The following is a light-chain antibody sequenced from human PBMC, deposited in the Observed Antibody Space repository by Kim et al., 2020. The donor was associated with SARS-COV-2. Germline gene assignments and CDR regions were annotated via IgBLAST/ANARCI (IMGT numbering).Light chain of an antibody. CDR1: SGDIGNYNL. V-gene: IGLV2-23*02. J-gene: IGLJ1*01. CDR2: EVS. Sequence: QSALTQPASVSGSPGQSITISCTGTSGDIGNYNLVSWYQQHPGKAPKVMISEVSKRPSGVSNRFSGSKSGNTASLTISGLQAEDEAEYYCCSYVGSSTYVFGTGTKVTVL. CDR3: CSYVGSSTYV.